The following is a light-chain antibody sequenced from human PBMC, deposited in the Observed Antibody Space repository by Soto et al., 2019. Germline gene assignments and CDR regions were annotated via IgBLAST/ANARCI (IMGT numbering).Light chain of an antibody. J-gene: IGKJ4*02. CDR1: QGISND. V-gene: IGKV1-27*01. CDR2: TAS. CDR3: QHYNSAPQLT. Sequence: DIPMTQSPSSLSASVGDRVTITCRASQGISNDLAWYQQKPGKVPKLLIYTASTLQSGVPSRFSGSGSGTDFTLTISSLQPEDVATYYCQHYNSAPQLTFGGGTKVEIK.